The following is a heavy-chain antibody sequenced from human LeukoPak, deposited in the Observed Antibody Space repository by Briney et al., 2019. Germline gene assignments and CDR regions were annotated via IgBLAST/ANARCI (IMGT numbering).Heavy chain of an antibody. CDR1: GFTFSSYW. D-gene: IGHD3-22*01. Sequence: GGSLRLSCAASGFTFSSYWMSWVRQAPGKGLEWVANINQDGSEKYYVDSVKGRFTISRDNAKNSLFLQMNSLRAEDTAIYYCARRGYHDSSGYDYWGQGTLVTVSS. V-gene: IGHV3-7*01. CDR2: INQDGSEK. J-gene: IGHJ4*02. CDR3: ARRGYHDSSGYDY.